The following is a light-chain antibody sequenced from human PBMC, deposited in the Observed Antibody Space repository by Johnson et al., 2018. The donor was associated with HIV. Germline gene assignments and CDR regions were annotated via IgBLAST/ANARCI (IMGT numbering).Light chain of an antibody. J-gene: IGLJ1*01. CDR2: ENN. Sequence: QSVLTQPRSVSAAAGQKVTISCSGSSSNIGNNYVFWYQQFPVTAPKLLIYENNKRPSGIPDRFSGSKSGTSATLGITGLQTGDEADYYCGTWDTSLNSSDYVFRTGTKVTVL. V-gene: IGLV1-51*02. CDR3: GTWDTSLNSSDYV. CDR1: SSNIGNNY.